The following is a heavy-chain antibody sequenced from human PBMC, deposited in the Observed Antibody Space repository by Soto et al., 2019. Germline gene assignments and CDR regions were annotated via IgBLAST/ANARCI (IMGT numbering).Heavy chain of an antibody. CDR2: IYHSGST. Sequence: PSETLSLTCAVSGGSISSSNWWSWVRQPPGKGLEWIGEIYHSGSTNYNPSLKSRVTISVDKSKNQFPLKLSSVTAADTAVYYCARGEYYDFWSGYSYYFDYWGQGTLVTVSS. CDR3: ARGEYYDFWSGYSYYFDY. D-gene: IGHD3-3*01. CDR1: GGSISSSNW. V-gene: IGHV4-4*02. J-gene: IGHJ4*02.